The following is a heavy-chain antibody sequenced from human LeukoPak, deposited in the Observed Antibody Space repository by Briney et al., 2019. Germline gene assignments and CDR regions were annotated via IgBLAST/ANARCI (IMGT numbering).Heavy chain of an antibody. CDR2: IYADGGT. CDR1: GFTVSTNF. Sequence: GGSLRLSCAVSGFTVSTNFMSWVRQAPGKGPEWVSIIYADGGTKYADSVKGRFTISRDTSKNTFSLQMNNLRAEDTAVYYCARLASCSYWGQGTLVAVSS. CDR3: ARLASCSY. V-gene: IGHV3-53*01. J-gene: IGHJ4*02. D-gene: IGHD2-21*01.